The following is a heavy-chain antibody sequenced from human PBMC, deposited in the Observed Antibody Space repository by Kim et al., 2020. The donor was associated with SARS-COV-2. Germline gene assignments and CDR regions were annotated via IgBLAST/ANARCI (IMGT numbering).Heavy chain of an antibody. Sequence: GGSLRLSCAASGFTFSSYSMNWVRQAPGKGLEWVSYISSSSDPIYYADSVKGRCIISRDNAKNSLFLQMSSLRDEDTAVYSCARDSGRYRRGFAFWGRGT. J-gene: IGHJ4*02. CDR3: ARDSGRYRRGFAF. V-gene: IGHV3-48*02. CDR2: ISSSSDPI. D-gene: IGHD1-26*01. CDR1: GFTFSSYS.